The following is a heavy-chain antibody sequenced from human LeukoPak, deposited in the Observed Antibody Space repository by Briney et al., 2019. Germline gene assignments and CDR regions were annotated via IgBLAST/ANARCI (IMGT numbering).Heavy chain of an antibody. CDR1: GFTFSNYG. J-gene: IGHJ4*02. D-gene: IGHD2-2*01. CDR2: IRYDGTNK. V-gene: IGHV3-30*02. Sequence: GRSLRLSCAASGFTFSNYGMHWVRQAPGKGLEWVAVIRYDGTNKYYADSVKGRFAISRDNSKNTLYLQMNSLRAEDTAVYYCAKAYGYCTTTSCSHEEFDYWGQGTLVTVSS. CDR3: AKAYGYCTTTSCSHEEFDY.